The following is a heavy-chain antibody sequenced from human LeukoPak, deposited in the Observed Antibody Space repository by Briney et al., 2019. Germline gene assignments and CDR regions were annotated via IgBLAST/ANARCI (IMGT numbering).Heavy chain of an antibody. D-gene: IGHD3-22*01. CDR2: ISWNRGSI. Sequence: PGRSLRLSCAASGFTFDDYAMHWVRQAPGKGLEWVSGISWNRGSIDYADSVKGRFTISRDNVKNSLYLQMNSLRAEDTAFYYCVKDISYDSSALGYWGQGTLVTVSS. CDR1: GFTFDDYA. V-gene: IGHV3-9*01. J-gene: IGHJ4*02. CDR3: VKDISYDSSALGY.